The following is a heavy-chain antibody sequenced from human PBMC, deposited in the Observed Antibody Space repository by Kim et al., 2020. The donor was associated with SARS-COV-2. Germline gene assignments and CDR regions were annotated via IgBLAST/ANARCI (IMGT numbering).Heavy chain of an antibody. CDR3: ASTGPQQQLVRRRYWYFDF. V-gene: IGHV4-30-4*01. D-gene: IGHD6-13*01. Sequence: SETLSLTCTVSGGSISSGDYYWSWIRQPPGKGLEWIGYIYYSGSTYYNPSLKSRVTISVDTSKNQFSLKLSSVTAADTAVHYCASTGPQQQLVRRRYWYFDFWGRGTLVTVSS. J-gene: IGHJ2*01. CDR2: IYYSGST. CDR1: GGSISSGDYY.